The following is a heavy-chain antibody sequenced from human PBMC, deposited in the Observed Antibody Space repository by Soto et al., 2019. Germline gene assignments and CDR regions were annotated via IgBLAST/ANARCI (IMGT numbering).Heavy chain of an antibody. CDR1: GYTFTSYG. CDR2: LSAYNGNT. Sequence: GASVKVSCKASGYTFTSYGISWLRQAPGQGLEWMGWLSAYNGNTNYAQKLQGRVTMTTDTSTGTAYVELRSLRSDDSAVDSCAREPLGVVVVGAATSVSGMDVWGQGTTVTVS. J-gene: IGHJ6*02. CDR3: AREPLGVVVVGAATSVSGMDV. D-gene: IGHD2-15*01. V-gene: IGHV1-18*01.